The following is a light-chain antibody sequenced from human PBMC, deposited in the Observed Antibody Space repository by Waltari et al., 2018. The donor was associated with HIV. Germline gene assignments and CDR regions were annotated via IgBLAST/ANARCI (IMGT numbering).Light chain of an antibody. V-gene: IGLV1-51*01. CDR2: DND. CDR3: GTWDSSLRTEV. Sequence: QSVLTQPPSVSAAVGQKVTISCSGSSSNILSNYVSWYQPLPGPAPKLLIYDNDKRPSGIPDRFSGAKSGTSATLGITGLLSGDEADYYCGTWDSSLRTEVFGGGTKVTVL. CDR1: SSNILSNY. J-gene: IGLJ3*02.